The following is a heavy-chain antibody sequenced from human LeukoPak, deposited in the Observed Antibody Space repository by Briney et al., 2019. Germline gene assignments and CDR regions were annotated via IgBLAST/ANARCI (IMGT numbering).Heavy chain of an antibody. CDR1: GGSISGSSYY. V-gene: IGHV4-39*01. Sequence: SETLSLTCTVSGGSISGSSYYWGWIRQPPGKGLEWIGSIHYSGSTFYNPSRKSRVTISADTSKNQFSLRLTSVTATDTAVYYCARGMSGTYYDYFDYWGQGTLVTVSS. J-gene: IGHJ4*02. D-gene: IGHD1-26*01. CDR2: IHYSGST. CDR3: ARGMSGTYYDYFDY.